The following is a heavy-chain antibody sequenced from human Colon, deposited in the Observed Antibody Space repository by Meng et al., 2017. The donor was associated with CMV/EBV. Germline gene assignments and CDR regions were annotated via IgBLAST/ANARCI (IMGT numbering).Heavy chain of an antibody. CDR2: ISYTGSA. V-gene: IGHV4-59*01. CDR1: GGSISGYY. D-gene: IGHD1-14*01. CDR3: ARVGDSAYKD. Sequence: SETLSLTCTVSGGSISGYYWSWIRQPPGKGLEWIGYISYTGSANYSPSLKSRVTISVDTSKNQFSLNLRSVTAADTAVYYCARVGDSAYKDWGQGTLVTVSS. J-gene: IGHJ4*02.